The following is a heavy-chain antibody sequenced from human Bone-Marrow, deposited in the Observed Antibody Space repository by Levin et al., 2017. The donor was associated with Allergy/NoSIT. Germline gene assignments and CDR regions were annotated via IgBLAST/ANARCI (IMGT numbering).Heavy chain of an antibody. D-gene: IGHD3-10*01. Sequence: GESLKISCAASGFTFSSYSMHWVRQAPGKGLEWVSYISSSSTPIYYADSVKGRFTISRDNAKNSLYLQMNSLRAEDTAIYYCATGGGASYYGPVSPHGDYWGQGTLVTVSS. V-gene: IGHV3-48*01. CDR3: ATGGGASYYGPVSPHGDY. CDR2: ISSSSTPI. J-gene: IGHJ4*02. CDR1: GFTFSSYS.